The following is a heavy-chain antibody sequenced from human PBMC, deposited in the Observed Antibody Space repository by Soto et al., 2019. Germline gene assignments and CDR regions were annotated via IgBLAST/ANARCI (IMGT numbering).Heavy chain of an antibody. CDR2: ITSNGGST. Sequence: EVQLVESGGGLVQPGGSLRLSCAASGFTFTTYGIHWVRQAPGKGLGFVSAITSNGGSTYYADSVKGRFTISRDNSKNTVYLQMSSLSVEDMGVYYCARARRDCSSSSCYLYYFDYWGQGTLVTVSS. V-gene: IGHV3-64*07. J-gene: IGHJ4*02. CDR1: GFTFTTYG. CDR3: ARARRDCSSSSCYLYYFDY. D-gene: IGHD2-2*01.